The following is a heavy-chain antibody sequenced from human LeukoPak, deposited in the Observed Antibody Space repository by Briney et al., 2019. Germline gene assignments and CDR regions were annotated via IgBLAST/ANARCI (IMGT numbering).Heavy chain of an antibody. CDR2: INPSGDST. J-gene: IGHJ4*02. CDR3: ARVAWEGSYCGGDCYPFDY. V-gene: IGHV1-46*01. D-gene: IGHD2-21*02. Sequence: ASVKVSCKASGYTFTSYYMHWVRQAPGQGLEWMGIINPSGDSTSYAQKFQGRVTMTRDTSTSTVYMELSSLRSEDTAVYYCARVAWEGSYCGGDCYPFDYWGQGTLVTVSS. CDR1: GYTFTSYY.